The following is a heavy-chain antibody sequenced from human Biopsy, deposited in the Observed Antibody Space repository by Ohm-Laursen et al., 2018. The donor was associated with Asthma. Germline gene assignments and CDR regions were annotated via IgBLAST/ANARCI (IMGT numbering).Heavy chain of an antibody. CDR2: ISWNSGSI. CDR3: AKGEWELLEANFDY. D-gene: IGHD1-26*01. V-gene: IGHV3-9*01. J-gene: IGHJ4*02. Sequence: SLRLSCASSGFTFDDYAMHWVRQAPGKGLEWVSGISWNSGSIGYADSVKGRFTISRDNAKNSLYLQMNSLRAEDTALYYCAKGEWELLEANFDYWGQGTLVTVSS. CDR1: GFTFDDYA.